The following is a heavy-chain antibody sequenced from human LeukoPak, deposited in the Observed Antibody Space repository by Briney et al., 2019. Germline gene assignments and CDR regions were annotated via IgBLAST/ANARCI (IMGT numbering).Heavy chain of an antibody. Sequence: SETLSLTCTVSGGSISSYYWSWIRQPPGKGLEWIGYIYYSGSTNYNPSLKSRVTISVDTSKNQFSLKLSSVTAADTAVYYCARLDQLLYRAHYYGMDAWGQGTTVTVSS. CDR1: GGSISSYY. CDR3: ARLDQLLYRAHYYGMDA. D-gene: IGHD2-2*02. CDR2: IYYSGST. J-gene: IGHJ6*02. V-gene: IGHV4-59*01.